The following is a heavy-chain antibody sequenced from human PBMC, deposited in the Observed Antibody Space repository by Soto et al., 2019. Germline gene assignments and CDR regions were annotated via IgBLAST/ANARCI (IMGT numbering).Heavy chain of an antibody. CDR1: GGSISSYY. CDR2: IYYSGST. CDR3: ARTYCGGDCYNNNWFDP. D-gene: IGHD2-21*01. V-gene: IGHV4-59*08. Sequence: PSETLSLTCTVSGGSISSYYWSWIRQPPGKGLEWIGYIYYSGSTNYNPSLKSRVTISVDTSKNQFSLKLSSVTAADTAVYYCARTYCGGDCYNNNWFDPWGQGTLVPVSS. J-gene: IGHJ5*02.